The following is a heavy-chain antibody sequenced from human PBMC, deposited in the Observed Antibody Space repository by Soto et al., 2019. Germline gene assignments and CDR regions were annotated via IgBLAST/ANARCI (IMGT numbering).Heavy chain of an antibody. D-gene: IGHD6-19*01. Sequence: EVQLLESGGGLVQPGGSLRLFCAASGFPFSRCAMNWVRQAPGKGLEWVSTISHSDHSTYYADSVKGRFTVSRDNSENTLYLQMNSLRAEDTAIYYCAKRGGDSGWGDFDSWGQGTLVTVSS. CDR1: GFPFSRCA. J-gene: IGHJ4*02. CDR2: ISHSDHST. V-gene: IGHV3-23*01. CDR3: AKRGGDSGWGDFDS.